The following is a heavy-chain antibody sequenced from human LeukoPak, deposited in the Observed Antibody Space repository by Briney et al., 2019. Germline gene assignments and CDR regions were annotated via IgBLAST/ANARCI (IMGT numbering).Heavy chain of an antibody. CDR3: ARQSGRIQLWLGYFDY. CDR2: IYHSGST. CDR1: GYSISSGYY. V-gene: IGHV4-38-2*01. Sequence: PSETLSLTCAVSGYSISSGYYWGWIRQPPGKGLEWIGSIYHSGSTYYNPSLKSRVTISVDTSKNQFSLKPSSVTAADTAVYYCARQSGRIQLWLGYFDYWGQGTLVTVSS. J-gene: IGHJ4*02. D-gene: IGHD5-18*01.